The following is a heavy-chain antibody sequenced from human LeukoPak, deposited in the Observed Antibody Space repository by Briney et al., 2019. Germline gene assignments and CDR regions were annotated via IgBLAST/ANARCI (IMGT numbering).Heavy chain of an antibody. CDR3: ARRRYCTGGSCYSGLGY. V-gene: IGHV3-74*01. J-gene: IGHJ4*02. Sequence: LSGGSLRLSCAASGFTFSTYWMHWVRHAPGKGLVWVSRIKSDGSTNYADSVKGRFTISRDNAKNSLYLQMDSLRAEDTAVYYCARRRYCTGGSCYSGLGYWGQGTLVTVSS. CDR2: IKSDGST. D-gene: IGHD2-15*01. CDR1: GFTFSTYW.